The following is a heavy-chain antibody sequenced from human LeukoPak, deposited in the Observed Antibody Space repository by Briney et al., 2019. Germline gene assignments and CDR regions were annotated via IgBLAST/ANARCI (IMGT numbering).Heavy chain of an antibody. CDR2: IIPILGIA. V-gene: IGHV1-69*04. CDR3: ARDAPPLYDFWSGYIDY. J-gene: IGHJ4*02. CDR1: GGTFSSYA. Sequence: SVKVSCKASGGTFSSYAISWVRQAPGQGLEWMGRIIPILGIANYAQKFQGRVTITADKSTSTAYMELSSLRSEDTAVYYCARDAPPLYDFWSGYIDYWGQGALVTVSS. D-gene: IGHD3-3*01.